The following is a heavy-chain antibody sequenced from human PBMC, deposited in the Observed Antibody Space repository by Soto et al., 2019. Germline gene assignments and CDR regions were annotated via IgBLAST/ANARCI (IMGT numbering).Heavy chain of an antibody. V-gene: IGHV4-34*01. CDR2: INHSGST. J-gene: IGHJ6*02. D-gene: IGHD2-15*01. Sequence: PSETLSLTCAVHGGSFSGYYWSWIRQPPGKGLEWIGEINHSGSTNYNPSLKSRVTISVDTSKNQFSLKLSSVTAADTAVYYCARDSHCSGGSCYSVGYGMDVWGQGTTVTVSS. CDR1: GGSFSGYY. CDR3: ARDSHCSGGSCYSVGYGMDV.